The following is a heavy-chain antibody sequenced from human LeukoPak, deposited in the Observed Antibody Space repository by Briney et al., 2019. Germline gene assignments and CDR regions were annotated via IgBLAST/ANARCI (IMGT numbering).Heavy chain of an antibody. CDR3: ARDAGSGSYDY. V-gene: IGHV4-59*01. CDR2: IYYTGST. D-gene: IGHD3-10*01. J-gene: IGHJ4*02. CDR1: GGSISTYY. Sequence: SETLSLTCTVSGGSISTYYWSWIRQPPGKGLEWIGYIYYTGSTNYNPSLKSRVTISVDTSKNRFSLKLSSVTAADTAVYYCARDAGSGSYDYWGQGTLVTVSS.